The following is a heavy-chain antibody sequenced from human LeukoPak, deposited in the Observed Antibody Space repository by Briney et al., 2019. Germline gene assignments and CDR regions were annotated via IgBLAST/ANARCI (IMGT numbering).Heavy chain of an antibody. CDR2: IYYSGST. J-gene: IGHJ3*02. Sequence: PSETLSLTCTVSGGSISSYYWSWIRQPPGKGLEWIGYIYYSGSTNYNPSLKSRVTISVDTSKNQFSLKLSSVNAADTAVYYCASSYYDSSIDDAFDIWGQGTMVTVSS. D-gene: IGHD3-22*01. CDR1: GGSISSYY. CDR3: ASSYYDSSIDDAFDI. V-gene: IGHV4-59*01.